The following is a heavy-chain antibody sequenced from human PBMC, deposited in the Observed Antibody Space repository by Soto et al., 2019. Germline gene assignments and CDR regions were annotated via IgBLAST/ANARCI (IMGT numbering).Heavy chain of an antibody. CDR1: GYTFTSYG. CDR3: AKEYCSSTSCQESSAFDI. D-gene: IGHD2-2*01. J-gene: IGHJ3*02. V-gene: IGHV1-18*01. Sequence: ASVKVSCKASGYTFTSYGISWVRQAPGQGLEWMGWISAYNGNTNYAQKLQGRVTMTTDTSTSTAYMELRSLRSDDTAVYYCAKEYCSSTSCQESSAFDIWGQGTMVTVSS. CDR2: ISAYNGNT.